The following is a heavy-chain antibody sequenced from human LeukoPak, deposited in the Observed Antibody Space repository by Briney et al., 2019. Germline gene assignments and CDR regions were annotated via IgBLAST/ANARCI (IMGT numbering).Heavy chain of an antibody. Sequence: PSETLSLTCTVSGGSISGYYWSWIRQPPGKGLEWIGYIYYSGNTKYNPSLKSRVSISVDTSQNQFSLKLTSVTAADTAVYYCARDEGGLRYLPDYWGQGTLVTVSS. D-gene: IGHD3-9*01. V-gene: IGHV4-59*01. CDR3: ARDEGGLRYLPDY. J-gene: IGHJ4*02. CDR2: IYYSGNT. CDR1: GGSISGYY.